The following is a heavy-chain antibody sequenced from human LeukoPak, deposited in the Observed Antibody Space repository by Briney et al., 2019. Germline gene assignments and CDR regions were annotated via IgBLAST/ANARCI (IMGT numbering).Heavy chain of an antibody. J-gene: IGHJ4*02. V-gene: IGHV3-48*03. D-gene: IGHD3-22*01. CDR1: GFIFSSYE. CDR3: ARRGYYDTSGYLFDD. Sequence: GGSLRLSCAASGFIFSSYEMNWVRQAPGRGLEWVSYISSSGSSIYYVDSVKGRFIISRDNAKNSLFLQMNSLRAEDTAVYYCARRGYYDTSGYLFDDWGQGTLVTVSS. CDR2: ISSSGSSI.